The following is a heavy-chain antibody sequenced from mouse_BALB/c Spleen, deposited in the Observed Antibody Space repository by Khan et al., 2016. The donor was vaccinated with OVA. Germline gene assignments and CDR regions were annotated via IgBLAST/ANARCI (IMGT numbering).Heavy chain of an antibody. Sequence: VQLKQSGAELVKPAASLKLSCTASGYNIKDIYIHWVKQRPEKGLERIRRTDPANGNTKYDPKFQGKATITADTSSNTAYLQLSSLTSEDTAVYYCSISTINAWGQGTTLTVSS. CDR3: SISTINA. V-gene: IGHV14-3*02. J-gene: IGHJ2*01. CDR1: GYNIKDIY. CDR2: TDPANGNT.